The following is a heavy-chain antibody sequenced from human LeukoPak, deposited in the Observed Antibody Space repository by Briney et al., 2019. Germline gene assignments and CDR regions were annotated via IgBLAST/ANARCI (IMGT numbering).Heavy chain of an antibody. CDR1: GFTLGTYE. J-gene: IGHJ6*02. V-gene: IGHV3-48*03. D-gene: IGHD1-14*01. CDR2: IGRYGVTT. CDR3: ATLSDRNFYYSYGLDV. Sequence: GGSLRLSCAASGFTLGTYEMNWVRQAPGKGLEWDAYIGRYGVTTYYADSVKGRFTISGDNAKNSLNLQMNSLRAEDTAVYYCATLSDRNFYYSYGLDVWGQGTTVTVS.